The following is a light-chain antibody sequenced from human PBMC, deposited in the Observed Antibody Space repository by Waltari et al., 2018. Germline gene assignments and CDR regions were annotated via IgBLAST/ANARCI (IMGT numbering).Light chain of an antibody. CDR2: RNN. CDR3: ASWDDDLSGVV. Sequence: QSLLTQPPSASGTPGQRVTISCSGISSKIGGNFVYWYQQLPGTAPKLLMSRNNQRPSGVPDRISGSKSGTSASLAISGLRSEDEAEYYCASWDDDLSGVVFGGGTKVTVL. CDR1: SSKIGGNF. J-gene: IGLJ2*01. V-gene: IGLV1-47*01.